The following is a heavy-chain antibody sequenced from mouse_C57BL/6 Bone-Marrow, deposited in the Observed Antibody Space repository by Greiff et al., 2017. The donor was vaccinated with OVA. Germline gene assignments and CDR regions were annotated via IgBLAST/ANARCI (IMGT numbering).Heavy chain of an antibody. Sequence: QVHVKQSGPELVKPGASVKISCKASGYTFTDYYINWVKQRPGQGLEWIGWIYPGSGNTKYNEKFKGKATLTVDTSSSTAYMQLSSLTSEDSAVYFCARSVYYGNPAWFAYWGQGTLVTVSA. D-gene: IGHD2-1*01. CDR1: GYTFTDYY. V-gene: IGHV1-84*01. J-gene: IGHJ3*01. CDR2: IYPGSGNT. CDR3: ARSVYYGNPAWFAY.